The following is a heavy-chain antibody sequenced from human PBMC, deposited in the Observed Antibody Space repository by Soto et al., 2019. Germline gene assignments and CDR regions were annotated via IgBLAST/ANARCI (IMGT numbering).Heavy chain of an antibody. Sequence: SETLSLTCTVSGGSISSYYWSWIRQPPGKGLEWIGYVYYTGSTKYNPSLESRVTISVDTYKNQFSLKLRSMTAADTAVYYCVRWDCSGTSCYSDYWGQGTLVTVSS. J-gene: IGHJ4*02. CDR2: VYYTGST. V-gene: IGHV4-59*01. CDR1: GGSISSYY. D-gene: IGHD2-2*01. CDR3: VRWDCSGTSCYSDY.